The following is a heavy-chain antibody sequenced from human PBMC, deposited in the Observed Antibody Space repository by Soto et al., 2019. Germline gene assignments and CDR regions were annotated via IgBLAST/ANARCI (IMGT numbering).Heavy chain of an antibody. V-gene: IGHV4-59*11. CDR1: GGSIKNHY. D-gene: IGHD2-2*01. CDR2: INYTGTT. J-gene: IGHJ4*02. CDR3: ARAIWYSEY. Sequence: QVHLQESGPGLVKPSETLSLTCTVSGGSIKNHYWSWLRQPPGQRLEWNGYINYTGTTNYNPSLHSLVTMSVDTSKNQCSLNLTSLNAADTAIYACARAIWYSEYWGQGTLVTVSS.